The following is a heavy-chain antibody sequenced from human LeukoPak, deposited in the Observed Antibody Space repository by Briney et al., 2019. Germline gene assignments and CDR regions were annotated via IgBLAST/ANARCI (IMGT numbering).Heavy chain of an antibody. CDR1: GGSISSYS. D-gene: IGHD3-22*01. CDR2: IYDSESI. CDR3: ARRASSGRFDC. J-gene: IGHJ4*02. Sequence: SETLSLTCTDSGGSISSYSWSWIRQPPGKGLEWIGYIYDSESINYNPSLKSRVTISADTSKNQFSLKLSSVTAAHTAVYYCARRASSGRFDCWGQGTLVTVSS. V-gene: IGHV4-59*08.